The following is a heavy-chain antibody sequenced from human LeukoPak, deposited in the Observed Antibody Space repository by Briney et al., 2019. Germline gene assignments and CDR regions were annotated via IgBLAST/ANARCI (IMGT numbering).Heavy chain of an antibody. CDR1: GGSISSYY. CDR2: IYYSGST. V-gene: IGHV4-59*01. D-gene: IGHD5-18*01. CDR3: ASSLGGYSYGYPLGY. Sequence: SETLPLTCTVSGGSISSYYWSWIRQPPGKGLEWIGYIYYSGSTNYNPSLKSRVTISVDTSKSQFSLKLSSVTAADTAVYYCASSLGGYSYGYPLGYWGQGTLVTVSS. J-gene: IGHJ4*02.